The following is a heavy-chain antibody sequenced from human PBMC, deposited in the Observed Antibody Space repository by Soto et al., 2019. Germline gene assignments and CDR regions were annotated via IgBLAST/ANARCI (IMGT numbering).Heavy chain of an antibody. Sequence: GGSPRLSCAASGFTFNNYWMTWVRQAPGRGLEWVANINPDGSGKYYVDSVKGRFTISRDNAKNSLYLQMNSLRAEDTAVYYCATPGIVVEPPANGVFDYWGQGALVTVSS. CDR1: GFTFNNYW. J-gene: IGHJ4*02. CDR3: ATPGIVVEPPANGVFDY. V-gene: IGHV3-7*03. D-gene: IGHD2-2*01. CDR2: INPDGSGK.